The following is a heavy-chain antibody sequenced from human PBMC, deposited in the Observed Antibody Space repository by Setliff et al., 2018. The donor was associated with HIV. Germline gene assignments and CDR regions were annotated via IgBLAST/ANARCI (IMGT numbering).Heavy chain of an antibody. CDR3: ARGEMAAVPYYYMDV. J-gene: IGHJ6*03. D-gene: IGHD3-10*01. CDR2: IRWDGGIT. Sequence: TFNDYTMHWVRQAPGKGLEWVSLIRWDGGITYYADSVKGRFTISRDNSKNTLYLQMNSLRAEDTSVHYCARGEMAAVPYYYMDVWGKGTTVTVSS. CDR1: TFNDYT. V-gene: IGHV3-43*01.